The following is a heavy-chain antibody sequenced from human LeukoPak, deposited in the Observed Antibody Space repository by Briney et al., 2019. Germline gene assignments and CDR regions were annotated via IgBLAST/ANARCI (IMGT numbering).Heavy chain of an antibody. Sequence: PSETLSLTCTVSGGSISSSSYYWGWFRQPPGKGLEWIGSIYYSGSTYYNPSLKSRVTISVDTSKNQFSLKLSSVTAADTAVYYCASLPSLWFGELIWFDPWGQGTLVTVSS. CDR3: ASLPSLWFGELIWFDP. D-gene: IGHD3-10*01. V-gene: IGHV4-39*01. CDR1: GGSISSSSYY. J-gene: IGHJ5*02. CDR2: IYYSGST.